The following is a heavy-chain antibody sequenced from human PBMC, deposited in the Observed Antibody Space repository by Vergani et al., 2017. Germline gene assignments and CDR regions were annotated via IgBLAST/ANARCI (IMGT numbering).Heavy chain of an antibody. J-gene: IGHJ6*02. D-gene: IGHD3-10*01. CDR2: IYPGDSDT. Sequence: EVQLVQSGAEVKKPGESLKISCKGSGYSFTSYWIGWVRQMPGKGLEWMGIIYPGDSDTRYSPSFQGQVTISADKSISTAYLQWSSLKASDTAMYYCARHKGQLWFGKGHYYYGMDVWGQGTTVTVSS. CDR3: ARHKGQLWFGKGHYYYGMDV. V-gene: IGHV5-51*01. CDR1: GYSFTSYW.